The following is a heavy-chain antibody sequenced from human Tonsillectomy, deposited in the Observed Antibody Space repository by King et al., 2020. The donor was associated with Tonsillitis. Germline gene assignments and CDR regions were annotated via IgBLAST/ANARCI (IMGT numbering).Heavy chain of an antibody. D-gene: IGHD2-21*02. CDR1: GFTFSGHA. CDR2: ISGSGRNT. CDR3: AKSSCNGDCNAWYYYC. V-gene: IGHV3-23*04. Sequence: VQLVESGGGLIQTGGSLRLSCAASGFTFSGHAMSWVRQAPGKGLEWVSSISGSGRNTYYAASVKGRFTISRDNSKNTLYLQMNRLRAEDTALYYCAKSSCNGDCNAWYYYCWGQGNRVTVSS. J-gene: IGHJ4*02.